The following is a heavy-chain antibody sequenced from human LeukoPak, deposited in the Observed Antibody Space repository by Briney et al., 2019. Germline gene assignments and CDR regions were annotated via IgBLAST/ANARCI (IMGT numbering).Heavy chain of an antibody. J-gene: IGHJ4*02. D-gene: IGHD4-17*01. V-gene: IGHV3-30-3*01. CDR1: GFTFSSYA. Sequence: RSLRLSCAASGFTFSSYAMHWVRQAPGKGLEWVAVISYDGSNKYYADSVKGRFTTSRDNSKNTLYLQMNSLRAEDTAVYYCARGTSYGDLDYWGQGTLVTVSS. CDR2: ISYDGSNK. CDR3: ARGTSYGDLDY.